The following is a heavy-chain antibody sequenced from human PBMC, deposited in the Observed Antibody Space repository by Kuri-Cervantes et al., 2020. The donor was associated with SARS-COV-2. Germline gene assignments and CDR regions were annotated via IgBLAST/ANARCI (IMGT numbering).Heavy chain of an antibody. CDR1: GYTFTSYA. D-gene: IGHD3-10*01. Sequence: ASVKVSCKASGYTFTSYAMHWVRQAPGQRLEWMGWINAGNGNTKYTQKFQGRVTITRGTSASTAYMELSSLRSEDTAVYYCARGDLWFGELDYYGMDVWGQGTTVTVSS. V-gene: IGHV1-3*01. CDR3: ARGDLWFGELDYYGMDV. J-gene: IGHJ6*02. CDR2: INAGNGNT.